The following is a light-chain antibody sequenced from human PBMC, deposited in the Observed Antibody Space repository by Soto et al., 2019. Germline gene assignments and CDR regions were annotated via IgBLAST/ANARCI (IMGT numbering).Light chain of an antibody. V-gene: IGKV3D-15*01. Sequence: EIVLTQSPDTLSASPGERATLSCMASQSISRTLAWYQQKSGQPPRLLIYDASTRATGFPARFSGSESGTQFPLTISSLQSEDFALYDCQQYNNWPLTFGGGTTVEIK. CDR2: DAS. CDR3: QQYNNWPLT. CDR1: QSISRT. J-gene: IGKJ4*01.